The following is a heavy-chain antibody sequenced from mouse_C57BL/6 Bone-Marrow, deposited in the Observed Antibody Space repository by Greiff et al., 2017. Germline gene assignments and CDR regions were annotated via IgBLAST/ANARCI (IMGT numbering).Heavy chain of an antibody. D-gene: IGHD1-1*01. J-gene: IGHJ3*01. CDR2: ILPGRGST. V-gene: IGHV1-9*01. CDR1: GYTFTGYW. Sequence: VQLQQSGAELMKPGASVKLSCKATGYTFTGYWIEWVKQRPGHGLEWIGEILPGRGSTNYNEKFKGKAPFTADTSSNTAYMRLSSLTTEDSAIYDCARDDYGSSCCAYWGQGTLVTVSA. CDR3: ARDDYGSSCCAY.